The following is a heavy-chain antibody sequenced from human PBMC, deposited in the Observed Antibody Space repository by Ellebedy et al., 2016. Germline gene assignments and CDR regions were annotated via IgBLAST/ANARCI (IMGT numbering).Heavy chain of an antibody. V-gene: IGHV3-53*01. CDR2: LYGGGAS. Sequence: GESLKISXVVSGFSVSSNDMSWVRQAPGKGLELVSLLYGGGASYYADSVEGRFTISRDKTMNRLYLHMSDLRAGDTALYYCVTRHNGAFDFWGQGTLVTVSS. J-gene: IGHJ3*01. CDR1: GFSVSSND. CDR3: VTRHNGAFDF. D-gene: IGHD1-14*01.